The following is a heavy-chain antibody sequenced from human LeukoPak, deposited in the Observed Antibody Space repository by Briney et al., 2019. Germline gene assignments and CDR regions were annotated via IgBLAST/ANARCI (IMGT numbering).Heavy chain of an antibody. Sequence: KSSETLSLTCTVSDDSIKSHFWTWIRQPPGKGLEWIGYVYYSGSGSSNPSLKSRLTMSVDTSKSQFYLNLNSVTTADTAMYYCARGSRRHYDGSGYYFGEFDYWGQGILVTVSS. J-gene: IGHJ4*02. CDR3: ARGSRRHYDGSGYYFGEFDY. CDR1: DDSIKSHF. CDR2: VYYSGSG. V-gene: IGHV4-59*11. D-gene: IGHD3-22*01.